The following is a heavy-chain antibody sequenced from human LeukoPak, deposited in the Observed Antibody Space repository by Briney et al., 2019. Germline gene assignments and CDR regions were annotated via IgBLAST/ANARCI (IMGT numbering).Heavy chain of an antibody. D-gene: IGHD4-11*01. CDR1: GGSISGYY. CDR3: ARSVPSLDYLFDS. J-gene: IGHJ5*01. V-gene: IGHV4-59*08. CDR2: IYNSGIT. Sequence: SETLSLTCTVSGGSISGYYWTWIRQLPGRGLEWIGYIYNSGITNYNPSLKSRVTVSVDTSKNQFSLRLTSVTAADTAVYYCARSVPSLDYLFDSWGHGTLVTVSS.